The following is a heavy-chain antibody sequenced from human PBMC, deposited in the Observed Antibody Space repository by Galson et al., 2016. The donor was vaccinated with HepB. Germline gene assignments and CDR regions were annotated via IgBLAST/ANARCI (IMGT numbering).Heavy chain of an antibody. V-gene: IGHV1-46*01. J-gene: IGHJ5*02. D-gene: IGHD3-3*01. CDR3: AGQRGGDFWSGFVAYNWFDP. Sequence: SVKVSCKASGYTFTSYYMHWVRQAPGQGLEWMGIINPSGGSTSYAQKFQGRVTMTRDTPTSTVYMGLSSLRSEDTAVYYCAGQRGGDFWSGFVAYNWFDPWGQGTLVTVSS. CDR1: GYTFTSYY. CDR2: INPSGGST.